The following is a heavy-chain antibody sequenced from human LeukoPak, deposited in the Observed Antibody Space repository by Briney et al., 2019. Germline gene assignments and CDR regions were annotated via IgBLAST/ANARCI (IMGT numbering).Heavy chain of an antibody. Sequence: SETLSLTCTVSGGSISSYYWSWIRQPPGKGLEWIGYIYYSGSTNYNPSLKSRVTISVDKSKNQFSLKLSSVTAADTAVYYCARASHDYGDYSHFDYWGQGTLVTVSS. CDR2: IYYSGST. CDR3: ARASHDYGDYSHFDY. J-gene: IGHJ4*02. D-gene: IGHD4-17*01. CDR1: GGSISSYY. V-gene: IGHV4-59*12.